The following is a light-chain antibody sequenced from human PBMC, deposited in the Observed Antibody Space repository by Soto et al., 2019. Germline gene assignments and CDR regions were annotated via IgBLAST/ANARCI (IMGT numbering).Light chain of an antibody. CDR2: NNN. J-gene: IGLJ1*01. V-gene: IGLV1-40*01. CDR3: QSYDSSLSGSYV. CDR1: SSNIGAGYD. Sequence: QSVLTQPPSVSGAPGQRVTISCTGSSSNIGAGYDVHWYQRLPGTAPKVLIYNNNNRPSGVPDRFSGSKSGTSASLAITGLQAEDEADYYCQSYDSSLSGSYVFGTGTMLTVL.